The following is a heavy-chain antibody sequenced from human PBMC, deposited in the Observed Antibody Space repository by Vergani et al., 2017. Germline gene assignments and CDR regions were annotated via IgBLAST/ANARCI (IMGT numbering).Heavy chain of an antibody. J-gene: IGHJ4*01. CDR1: GFTFSNSA. D-gene: IGHD2/OR15-2a*01. CDR3: VKEKIDLGSYFFDS. V-gene: IGHV3-23*01. CDR2: ISGLGLST. Sequence: EVHLLESGGGLVQSGGSLRLSCAASGFTFSNSAVSGVRQAPGRGLAWVSSISGLGLSTYYADSVKGRFSISRDNSTNTVFLQMHSLRAEDTAIYYCVKEKIDLGSYFFDSWRHGVLVTVSS.